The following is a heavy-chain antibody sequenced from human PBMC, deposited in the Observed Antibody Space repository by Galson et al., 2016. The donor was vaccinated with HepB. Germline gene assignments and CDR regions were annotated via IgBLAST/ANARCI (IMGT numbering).Heavy chain of an antibody. D-gene: IGHD3-10*01. J-gene: IGHJ5*02. Sequence: SLRLSCAASGFMFHDCAMHWVRQAPGKGLVWVSRINGDGTITDYADSVKGRFTISRDNAENTLYLQMNSLRVEDTAVYYCARDRGGSAGAFNWFDPWGQGTLVTVSS. V-gene: IGHV3-74*01. CDR2: INGDGTIT. CDR3: ARDRGGSAGAFNWFDP. CDR1: GFMFHDCA.